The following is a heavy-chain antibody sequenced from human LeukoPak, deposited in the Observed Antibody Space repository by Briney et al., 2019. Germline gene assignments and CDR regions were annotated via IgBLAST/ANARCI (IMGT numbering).Heavy chain of an antibody. CDR2: IYYSGRT. CDR1: GGSISSDY. V-gene: IGHV4-59*01. CDR3: ARGFYSPHY. D-gene: IGHD3-3*01. Sequence: SETLSLTCTVSGGSISSDYWSWIRQPPGKGLEWIGYIYYSGRTYYNPSLKSRITISVDTSKNQFSLKLSSATAADTAVYYCARGFYSPHYWGQGTLVSVSS. J-gene: IGHJ4*02.